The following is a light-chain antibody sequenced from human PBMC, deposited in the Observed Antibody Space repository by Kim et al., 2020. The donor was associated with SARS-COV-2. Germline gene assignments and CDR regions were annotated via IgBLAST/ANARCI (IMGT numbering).Light chain of an antibody. Sequence: GKTVTLSCSRSRGSIADNYVQWYQQRPGGVPTTVIYEDDQRPSGVSDRFSGSIDNSSNSASLTISGLRTEDEADYYCQSYNRDNVIFGGGTQLTVL. CDR2: EDD. CDR3: QSYNRDNVI. CDR1: RGSIADNY. J-gene: IGLJ2*01. V-gene: IGLV6-57*03.